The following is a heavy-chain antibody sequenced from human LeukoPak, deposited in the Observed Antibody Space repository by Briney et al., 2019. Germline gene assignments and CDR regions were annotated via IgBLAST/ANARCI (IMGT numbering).Heavy chain of an antibody. J-gene: IGHJ6*04. D-gene: IGHD3-10*02. V-gene: IGHV3-48*03. CDR1: GFTFSSYE. Sequence: GGSLRLSCAASGFTFSSYEMNWVRQAPGKGLEWVSYISSSGSTIYYADSVKGRFTISRDNAKNSLYLQVNSLRAEDTAVYYCAELGITMIGGVWGKGTTVTISS. CDR3: AELGITMIGGV. CDR2: ISSSGSTI.